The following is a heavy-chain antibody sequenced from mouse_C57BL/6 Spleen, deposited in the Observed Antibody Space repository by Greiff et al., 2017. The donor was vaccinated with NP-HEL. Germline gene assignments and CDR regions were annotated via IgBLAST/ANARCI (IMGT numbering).Heavy chain of an antibody. CDR3: ARPVVAPPLWYFDV. D-gene: IGHD1-1*01. J-gene: IGHJ1*03. Sequence: VQLQQSGPELVKPGASVKISCKASGYAFSSSWMNWVKQRPGKGLEWIGRIYPGDGDTNYNGKFKGKATLTADKSSSTAYMQLSSLTSEDSAVYFGARPVVAPPLWYFDVWGTGTTVTVSS. V-gene: IGHV1-82*01. CDR1: GYAFSSSW. CDR2: IYPGDGDT.